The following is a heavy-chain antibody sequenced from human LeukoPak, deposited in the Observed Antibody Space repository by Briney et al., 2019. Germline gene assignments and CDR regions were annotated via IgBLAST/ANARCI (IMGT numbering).Heavy chain of an antibody. Sequence: SETLSLTCTVSGGSISSSSYYWGWLRQPPGKGLEWNGSIYYSGSTYYNPSLKSRVTISVDTSKNQFSLKLSPVTAADTAVYYCGTSDYYDSSGYYYGNYWGQGTLVTVSS. CDR1: GGSISSSSYY. J-gene: IGHJ4*02. D-gene: IGHD3-22*01. CDR3: GTSDYYDSSGYYYGNY. V-gene: IGHV4-39*01. CDR2: IYYSGST.